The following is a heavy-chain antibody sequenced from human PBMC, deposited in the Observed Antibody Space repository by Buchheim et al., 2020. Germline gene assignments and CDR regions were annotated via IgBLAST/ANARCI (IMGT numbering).Heavy chain of an antibody. J-gene: IGHJ6*02. Sequence: EVQLVQSGAELKQSGESLKISCKSSGYRFTSDWIAWVRQMPGKGLEWMGMIYFGDSDVKYSPSFEGQGTISADKSINTAFLQCGALKASDTGIYYCARLRQEESAMGGDYYYYFLAMDVWGQGTT. V-gene: IGHV5-51*03. CDR3: ARLRQEESAMGGDYYYYFLAMDV. CDR2: IYFGDSDV. D-gene: IGHD5-18*01. CDR1: GYRFTSDW.